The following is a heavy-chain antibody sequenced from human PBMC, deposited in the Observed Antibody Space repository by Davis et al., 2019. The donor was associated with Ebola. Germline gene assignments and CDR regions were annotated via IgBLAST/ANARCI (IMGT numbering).Heavy chain of an antibody. CDR3: ARGYGSGSYYPRSFDY. CDR1: GYNFDTYW. Sequence: GESLKISCEASGYNFDTYWIGWVRQKAGKRLEWMGIIYPGDSDTTYSPSFEGQVSISADKSINTAYVQWASLKASDSAMYYCARGYGSGSYYPRSFDYWGQGTLVTVSS. J-gene: IGHJ4*02. D-gene: IGHD3-10*01. CDR2: IYPGDSDT. V-gene: IGHV5-51*01.